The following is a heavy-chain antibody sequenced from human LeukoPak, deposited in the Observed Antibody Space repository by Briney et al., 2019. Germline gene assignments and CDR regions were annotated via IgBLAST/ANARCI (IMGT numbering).Heavy chain of an antibody. CDR3: ARERITMVRGAKSNWFDP. J-gene: IGHJ5*02. CDR1: GYTFTGYY. Sequence: GASVKVSCKASGYTFTGYYMHWVRQAPGQGLEWMGWINPNSGGTNYAQKFQGRVTMTRDTSIGTAYMELSRLRSDDTAVYYCARERITMVRGAKSNWFDPWGQGTLVTVSS. D-gene: IGHD3-10*01. V-gene: IGHV1-2*02. CDR2: INPNSGGT.